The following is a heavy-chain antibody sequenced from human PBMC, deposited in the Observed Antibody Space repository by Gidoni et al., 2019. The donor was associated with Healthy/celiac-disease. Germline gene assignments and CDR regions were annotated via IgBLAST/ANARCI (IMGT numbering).Heavy chain of an antibody. CDR2: IYSGGST. J-gene: IGHJ4*02. V-gene: IGHV3-53*01. CDR3: ARESTVAYYFDY. D-gene: IGHD4-17*01. CDR1: GFTVRSNY. Sequence: EVQLVESGGGLIQPGGSLRLSCAASGFTVRSNYLSWVRQGPGKGLEWVSVIYSGGSTYYADSVKGRFTISRDNSKNTLYLQMNSLRAEDTAVYYCARESTVAYYFDYWGQGTLVTVSS.